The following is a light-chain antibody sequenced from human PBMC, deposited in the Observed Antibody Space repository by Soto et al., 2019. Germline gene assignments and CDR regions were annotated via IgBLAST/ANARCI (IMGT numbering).Light chain of an antibody. V-gene: IGKV3-15*01. Sequence: EIVMTQSPATLSVSPGERATLSCRASQSVNNNLAWYQQKPVQAPRLLIYGASTRATVIPARFSGSGSGTESTLTISSLQSEDFAVYYCQQYNNWPLTFGGGTKVEIK. CDR1: QSVNNN. CDR3: QQYNNWPLT. CDR2: GAS. J-gene: IGKJ4*01.